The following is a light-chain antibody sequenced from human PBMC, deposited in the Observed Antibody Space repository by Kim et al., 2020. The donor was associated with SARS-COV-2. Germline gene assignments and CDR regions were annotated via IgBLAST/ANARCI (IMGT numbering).Light chain of an antibody. Sequence: GQSVTISCPGTGSDVGAYTYISWYQQPTGKAPKLIIYSVTERPSGVPDRFSCSKSGPTASLTISGLQADDEADYYCCSFAGMYTHVFGGGTKVTVL. CDR1: GSDVGAYTY. J-gene: IGLJ3*02. CDR3: CSFAGMYTHV. V-gene: IGLV2-11*03. CDR2: SVT.